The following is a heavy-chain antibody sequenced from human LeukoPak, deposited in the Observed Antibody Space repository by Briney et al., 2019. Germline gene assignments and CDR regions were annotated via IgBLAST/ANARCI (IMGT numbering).Heavy chain of an antibody. J-gene: IGHJ6*03. CDR2: IRSKAYGGTT. V-gene: IGHV3-49*03. CDR3: TRLGDIVATGGYYYYMDV. Sequence: GGSLRLSCTASGFTFGDYAMSWFRQAPGKGLEWVGFIRSKAYGGTTEYAASVKGRFTISRDDSKSIAYLQMNSLKTEDTAVYYCTRLGDIVATGGYYYYMDVWGKGTTVTVSS. CDR1: GFTFGDYA. D-gene: IGHD5-12*01.